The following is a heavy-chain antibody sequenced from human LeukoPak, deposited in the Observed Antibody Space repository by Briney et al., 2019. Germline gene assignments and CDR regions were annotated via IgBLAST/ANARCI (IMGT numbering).Heavy chain of an antibody. CDR1: GFSVSSIY. J-gene: IGHJ4*02. V-gene: IGHV3-53*01. D-gene: IGHD1-1*01. CDR3: ARPVAGGYWSFGY. Sequence: GGSLRLSCAASGFSVSSIYMGWVRQAPEKGLEWVSLIYDSGATTYADSVKGRFTISRDSPKNTLSLQMNNLRAEDTAVYYCARPVAGGYWSFGYWGQGVLVTVST. CDR2: IYDSGAT.